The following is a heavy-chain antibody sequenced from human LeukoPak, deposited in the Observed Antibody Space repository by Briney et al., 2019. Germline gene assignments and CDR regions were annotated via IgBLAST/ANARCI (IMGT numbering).Heavy chain of an antibody. CDR3: ARSLYSGYDLGY. J-gene: IGHJ4*02. D-gene: IGHD5-12*01. Sequence: GASVKVSCKASGYTFTGYYMRWVRQAPGQGLEWMGWINPNSGGTKYAQKFQGRVTMTRDTSISTAYMELSRLRSDDTAVYYCARSLYSGYDLGYWGQGTLVTVSS. CDR1: GYTFTGYY. V-gene: IGHV1-2*02. CDR2: INPNSGGT.